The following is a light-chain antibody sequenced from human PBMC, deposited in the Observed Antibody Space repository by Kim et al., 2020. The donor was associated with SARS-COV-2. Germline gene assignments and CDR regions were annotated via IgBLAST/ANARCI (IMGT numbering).Light chain of an antibody. V-gene: IGLV3-21*03. Sequence: APGKTAMITCGGNNIGSKSVQWYQQKPGQAPVVVIKDDSDRPSGIPERFSGSNSGNTATLTISRVEAGDEADYYCQVWDTPSDHFVFGAGTKVTV. CDR1: NIGSKS. CDR2: DDS. CDR3: QVWDTPSDHFV. J-gene: IGLJ1*01.